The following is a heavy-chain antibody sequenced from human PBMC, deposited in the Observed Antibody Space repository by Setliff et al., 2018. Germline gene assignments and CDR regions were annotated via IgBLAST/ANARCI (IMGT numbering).Heavy chain of an antibody. CDR3: ARLPNYVWGSPVDY. J-gene: IGHJ4*02. CDR1: GASITNINYY. Sequence: LPCTVSGASITNINYYWGLIRQPPGKGLEWIGSIFYSGRTFYNPSLKSRVTISVDTSKNQFSLTLSSVTAADTAVYYCARLPNYVWGSPVDYWGQGTLVTVSS. V-gene: IGHV4-39*01. CDR2: IFYSGRT. D-gene: IGHD3-16*01.